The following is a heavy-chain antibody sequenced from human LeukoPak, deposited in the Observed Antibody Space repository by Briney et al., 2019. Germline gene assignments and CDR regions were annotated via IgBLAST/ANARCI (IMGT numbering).Heavy chain of an antibody. V-gene: IGHV3-23*01. J-gene: IGHJ6*02. Sequence: GGSLRLSCAASGFTFTTYAMSWVRQAPGKGLEWVSTISSSGVNTYYADSVKGRFTISRDNAKNSLYLQMNSLRVEDTAVYYCTRDRFYAMDAWGQGTTVTVSS. CDR3: TRDRFYAMDA. CDR1: GFTFTTYA. CDR2: ISSSGVNT.